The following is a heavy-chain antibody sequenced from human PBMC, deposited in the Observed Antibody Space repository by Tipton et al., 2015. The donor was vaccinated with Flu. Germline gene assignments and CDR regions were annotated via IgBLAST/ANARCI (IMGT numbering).Heavy chain of an antibody. V-gene: IGHV4-38-2*01. J-gene: IGHJ4*02. CDR1: GYSISTAYY. D-gene: IGHD5-12*01. CDR2: IFHTGST. CDR3: ARGSGYANAYVDY. Sequence: TLSLTCVVSGYSISTAYYWGWIRQPPGKGLEWIGNIFHTGSTYHNPSLKSRVTISINTSKNQFSLKVFSVTAADTAVYYCARGSGYANAYVDYWGRGTLVTVSS.